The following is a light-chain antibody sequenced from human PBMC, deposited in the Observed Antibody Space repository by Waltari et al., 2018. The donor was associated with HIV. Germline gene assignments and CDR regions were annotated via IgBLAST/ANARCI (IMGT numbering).Light chain of an antibody. CDR2: ANN. J-gene: IGLJ3*02. CDR3: QSYDTSLGGSV. V-gene: IGLV1-40*01. CDR1: RSTIGAGYD. Sequence: QSVLTQPPSASGAPGQRVTISRTGSRSTIGAGYDVHWYQQLPGTAPKLFIYANNNRPSGIPDRYSGSKSGTSASLAITGLRAEDEGDYYCQSYDTSLGGSVFGGGTKLTVL.